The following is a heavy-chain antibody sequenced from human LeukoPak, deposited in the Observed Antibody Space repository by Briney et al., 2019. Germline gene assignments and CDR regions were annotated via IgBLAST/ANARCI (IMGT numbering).Heavy chain of an antibody. CDR1: GGSISCGGYS. CDR3: ARDRRGDPDAFDI. V-gene: IGHV4-30-2*01. Sequence: SETLSLTCAVSGGSISCGGYSWSWIRQPPGKGLEWIGYIYHSGSTYYNPSLKSRVTISVDRSKNQFSLKLSSVTAADTAVYYCARDRRGDPDAFDIWGQATMVIVSS. CDR2: IYHSGST. J-gene: IGHJ3*02. D-gene: IGHD2-21*02.